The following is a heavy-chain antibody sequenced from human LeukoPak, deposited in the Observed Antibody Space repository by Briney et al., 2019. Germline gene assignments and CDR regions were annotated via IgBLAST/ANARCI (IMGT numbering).Heavy chain of an antibody. CDR2: INSDGSST. D-gene: IGHD2-2*01. CDR1: GFIFSSYW. J-gene: IGHJ4*02. Sequence: GGSLRLSCAASGFIFSSYWMHWVRQAPGKGLVWVSRINSDGSSTSYADSVKGRFTISRDNTKNTLYLQMNSLRAEDTAVYYCARRVVVPAAPYYFDYWGQGTLVTVSS. CDR3: ARRVVVPAAPYYFDY. V-gene: IGHV3-74*01.